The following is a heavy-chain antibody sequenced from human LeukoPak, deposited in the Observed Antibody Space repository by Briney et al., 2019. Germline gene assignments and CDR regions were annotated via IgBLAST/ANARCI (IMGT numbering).Heavy chain of an antibody. J-gene: IGHJ6*03. V-gene: IGHV1-2*02. D-gene: IGHD6-13*01. CDR3: ARTGYSSSWYYYYYMDV. Sequence: ASVKVSCKASGYIFTGNYIHWVRQAPGQGLEWMGWINTNSGGTNYAQKFQGRVTMTRDTSISTAYLELNRLRSDDTAVYYCARTGYSSSWYYYYYMDVWGKGTTVTVSS. CDR1: GYIFTGNY. CDR2: INTNSGGT.